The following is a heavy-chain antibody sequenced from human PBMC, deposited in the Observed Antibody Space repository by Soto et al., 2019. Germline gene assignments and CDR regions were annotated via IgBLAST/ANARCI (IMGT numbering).Heavy chain of an antibody. CDR1: GGSISRGGYS. Sequence: LSLTCAVSGGSISRGGYSWSWIRQQPGKGLEWFGYIYYSGSTYYNPSLKSRVTISVDTSKNQFSLKLSSVTAADTAVYYCASVPDEDIVVVVAASTRRSGAFDIWGQGTMVTVSS. CDR2: IYYSGST. D-gene: IGHD2-15*01. V-gene: IGHV4-31*11. J-gene: IGHJ3*02. CDR3: ASVPDEDIVVVVAASTRRSGAFDI.